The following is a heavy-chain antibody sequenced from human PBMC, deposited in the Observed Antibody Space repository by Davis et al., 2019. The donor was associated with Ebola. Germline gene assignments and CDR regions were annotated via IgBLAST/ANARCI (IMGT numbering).Heavy chain of an antibody. J-gene: IGHJ4*02. CDR2: VYTSGST. CDR3: AREGDGYNSPSFDY. CDR1: GDSISSSY. V-gene: IGHV4-4*07. Sequence: PSETLSLTCTVSGDSISSSYWSWIRQPAGKGLEWIGRVYTSGSTTYNPSLRSRVTMSVDTSINQFSLKLSSVTAADTAVYYCAREGDGYNSPSFDYWGQGNLVTVSS. D-gene: IGHD5-24*01.